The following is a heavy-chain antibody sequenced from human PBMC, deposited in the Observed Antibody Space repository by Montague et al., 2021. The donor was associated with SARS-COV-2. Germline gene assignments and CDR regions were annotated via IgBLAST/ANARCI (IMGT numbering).Heavy chain of an antibody. CDR1: GFSLSTSGVG. CDR2: XYWDGDK. J-gene: IGHJ1*01. CDR3: AHRPRWELLQAEYFQH. D-gene: IGHD1-26*01. V-gene: IGHV2-5*02. Sequence: PALVKPTQTLTLTCTFSGFSLSTSGVGVGWIRQPPGKALEWLALXYWDGDKRYSPSLMSRLTITKDTSKNQVVLTMTNMDPVDTATYYCAHRPRWELLQAEYFQHWGQGTLVTVSS.